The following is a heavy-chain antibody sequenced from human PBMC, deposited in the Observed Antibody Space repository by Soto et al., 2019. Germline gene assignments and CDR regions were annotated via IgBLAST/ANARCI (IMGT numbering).Heavy chain of an antibody. CDR1: GFTFDDYA. Sequence: GGSLRLSCAASGFTFDDYAMHWVRQAPGKGLEWVPGISWNSGSIGYADSVKGRFTISRDNAKNSLYLQMNSLRAEDTALYYCAKGQVAIFGLVEFAYWGQGTLVTVSS. CDR2: ISWNSGSI. V-gene: IGHV3-9*01. CDR3: AKGQVAIFGLVEFAY. D-gene: IGHD3-3*01. J-gene: IGHJ4*02.